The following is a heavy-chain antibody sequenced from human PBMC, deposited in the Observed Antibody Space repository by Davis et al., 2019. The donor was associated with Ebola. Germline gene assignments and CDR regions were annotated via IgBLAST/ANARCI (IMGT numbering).Heavy chain of an antibody. CDR2: ISYDGSNK. CDR3: AKDIRKLGYRGYDSFDY. J-gene: IGHJ4*02. Sequence: PGGSLRLSCAASGFTFSSYAMHWVRQAPGKGLEWVAVISYDGSNKYYADSVKGRFTISRDNSKNTLSLQMSSLRAEDAAVYHCAKDIRKLGYRGYDSFDYWGQGTLVTVPS. CDR1: GFTFSSYA. V-gene: IGHV3-30-3*01. D-gene: IGHD5-12*01.